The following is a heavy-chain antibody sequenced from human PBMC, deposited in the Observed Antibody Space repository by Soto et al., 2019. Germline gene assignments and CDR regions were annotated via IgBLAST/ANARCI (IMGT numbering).Heavy chain of an antibody. V-gene: IGHV3-23*01. CDR2: ISGSGGST. J-gene: IGHJ4*02. CDR3: AKDFDSSGYLSPYFDY. CDR1: GFTFSSYA. D-gene: IGHD3-22*01. Sequence: GGSLRLSCAASGFTFSSYAMSWVRQAPGKGLEWVSAISGSGGSTYYADSVKGRFTISRDNSKNTLYLQMNSLRAEDTAVYYCAKDFDSSGYLSPYFDYWGQGTLVTVSS.